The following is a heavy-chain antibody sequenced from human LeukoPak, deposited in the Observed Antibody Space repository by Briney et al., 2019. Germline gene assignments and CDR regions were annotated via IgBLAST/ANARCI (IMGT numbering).Heavy chain of an antibody. CDR2: IRSKAYGGTT. J-gene: IGHJ4*02. CDR1: GFTFGDYA. D-gene: IGHD3-10*01. CDR3: APPITMVRGVIGY. V-gene: IGHV3-49*04. Sequence: GGSLRLSCTASGFTFGDYAMSWVRQAPGKGLEWVGFIRSKAYGGTTEYAASVKGRFTISRDDSKSIAYLQMNSLKTEDTAVYYCAPPITMVRGVIGYWGQGTLVTVSS.